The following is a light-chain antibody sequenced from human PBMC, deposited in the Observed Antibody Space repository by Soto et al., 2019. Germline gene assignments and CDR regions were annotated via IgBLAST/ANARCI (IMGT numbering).Light chain of an antibody. CDR1: QSISSY. CDR3: QQLHGYPIT. J-gene: IGKJ5*01. V-gene: IGKV1-9*01. CDR2: AAS. Sequence: DIQMTQSPSSLSASVVDRVTITCRASQSISSYLNWYQVKPGKAPKLLIYAASNFQSGVPSRFSGSGSGTHFTLTISSLQPEDFATYYCQQLHGYPITFGQGTRLEIK.